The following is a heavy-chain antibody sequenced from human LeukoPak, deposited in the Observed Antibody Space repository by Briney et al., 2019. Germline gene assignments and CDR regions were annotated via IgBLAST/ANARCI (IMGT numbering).Heavy chain of an antibody. CDR1: GGSISSYY. V-gene: IGHV4-59*01. Sequence: SETLSLTCTVSGGSISSYYWSWIRQPPGKGLEWIGYIYYSGSTNYNPSPKSRVTISVDTSKNQFSLKLSSVTAADTAVYYCARGGRAVKLDYWGQGTLVTVSS. J-gene: IGHJ4*02. D-gene: IGHD4-11*01. CDR3: ARGGRAVKLDY. CDR2: IYYSGST.